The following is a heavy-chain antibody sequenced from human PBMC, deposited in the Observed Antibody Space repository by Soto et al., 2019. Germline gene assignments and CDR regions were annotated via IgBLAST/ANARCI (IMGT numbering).Heavy chain of an antibody. CDR2: INPSGGIT. CDR1: GYTFSSYY. CDR3: ARGGPRQLVIYGTGV. Sequence: ASVKVSCKASGYTFSSYYIHWVRQAPGQGLEWMGIINPSGGITSYAQKFQGRVTMTRGTSTRTVYMELSRLRSEDTAVYYCARGGPRQLVIYGTGVWGQGTTVTVSS. J-gene: IGHJ6*02. D-gene: IGHD6-6*01. V-gene: IGHV1-46*01.